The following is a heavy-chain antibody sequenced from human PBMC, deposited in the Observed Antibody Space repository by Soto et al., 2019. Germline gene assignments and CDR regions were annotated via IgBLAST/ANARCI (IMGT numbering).Heavy chain of an antibody. CDR2: IWYDGSKK. Sequence: GGSLRLSCAASGFTFSSYGMHWVRQAPGKGLEWVAVIWYDGSKKYYADSVKGRFTISRDNSKNTLYLQMNSLRAEDKAVYYCARAWRPLRFWELSGWFDPWGQGTLVTVSS. D-gene: IGHD3-3*01. CDR3: ARAWRPLRFWELSGWFDP. J-gene: IGHJ5*02. V-gene: IGHV3-33*01. CDR1: GFTFSSYG.